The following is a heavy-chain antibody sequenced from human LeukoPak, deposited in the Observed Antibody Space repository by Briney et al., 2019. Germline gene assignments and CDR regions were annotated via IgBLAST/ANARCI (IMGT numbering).Heavy chain of an antibody. CDR1: GGSISSYY. D-gene: IGHD2-15*01. V-gene: IGHV4-59*01. Sequence: SETLSLTCTVSGGSISSYYWSWIRQPRGKGLEWIGYTYYSGSTNYNPSLKSRVTISVDTSKNQFSLKLSSVTAADTAVYYCARKLGYCSGGSCYGSNWFDPWGQGTLVTVSS. J-gene: IGHJ5*02. CDR3: ARKLGYCSGGSCYGSNWFDP. CDR2: TYYSGST.